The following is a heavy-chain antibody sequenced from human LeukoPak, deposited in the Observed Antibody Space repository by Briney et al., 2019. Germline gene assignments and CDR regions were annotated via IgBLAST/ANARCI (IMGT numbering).Heavy chain of an antibody. Sequence: PGGSLRLSCAASGFTFSSYATNWVRQALGKGLEWVSAISGSGGRTYYADSVKGRFTISRDNSKNTLYLQMNSLRAEDTAVYYCAKGSGAYDFYYFEYWGQGALVTVSS. CDR1: GFTFSSYA. CDR3: AKGSGAYDFYYFEY. J-gene: IGHJ4*02. D-gene: IGHD3-3*01. V-gene: IGHV3-23*01. CDR2: ISGSGGRT.